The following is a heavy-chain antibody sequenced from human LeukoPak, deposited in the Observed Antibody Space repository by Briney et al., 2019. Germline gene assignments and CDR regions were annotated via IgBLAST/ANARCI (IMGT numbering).Heavy chain of an antibody. CDR1: GGSISSGGYY. Sequence: SETLSLTCTVSGGSISSGGYYWSWIRQPPGKGLEWIGYIYHSGSTYYNPSLKSRVTISVDRSKNQFSLKLSSVTAADTAVYYCARVAEVGATVDYWGQGTLVTVSS. CDR2: IYHSGST. V-gene: IGHV4-30-2*01. J-gene: IGHJ4*02. D-gene: IGHD1-26*01. CDR3: ARVAEVGATVDY.